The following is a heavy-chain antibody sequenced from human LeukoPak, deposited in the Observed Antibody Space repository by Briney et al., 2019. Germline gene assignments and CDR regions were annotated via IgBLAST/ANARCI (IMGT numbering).Heavy chain of an antibody. CDR1: RVTVSGNY. V-gene: IGHV3-53*01. J-gene: IGHJ4*02. D-gene: IGHD5-18*01. Sequence: LGGSLRLSSAASRVTVSGNYMSWVRQAPGKGLGWVSVIYGDGRIHYADSVKGRFTISTDDSKTTLYLQMNSLRAEDTAVYYCPRESGYSYGLAGFFDYWGQGTLVTLSS. CDR2: IYGDGRI. CDR3: PRESGYSYGLAGFFDY.